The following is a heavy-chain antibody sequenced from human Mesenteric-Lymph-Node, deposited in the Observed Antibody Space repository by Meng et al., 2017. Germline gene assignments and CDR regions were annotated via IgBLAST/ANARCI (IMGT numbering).Heavy chain of an antibody. CDR2: ISSSGSTI. V-gene: IGHV3-11*01. J-gene: IGHJ4*02. CDR1: GFTFSDYY. D-gene: IGHD3-22*01. CDR3: ARDSIAITMIVVGADQGFDY. Sequence: GGSLRLSCAASGFTFSDYYMSWIRQAPGKGLEWVSYISSSGSTIYYADSVKGRFTISRDNAKNSLYLQMNSLRAEDTAVYYCARDSIAITMIVVGADQGFDYWGQGTLVTVSS.